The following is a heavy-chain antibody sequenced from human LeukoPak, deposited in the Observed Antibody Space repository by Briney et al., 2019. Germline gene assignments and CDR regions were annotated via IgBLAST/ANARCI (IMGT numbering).Heavy chain of an antibody. CDR3: ARDRYLGPYSYYGMDV. CDR2: IYHSGST. V-gene: IGHV4-4*02. Sequence: SGTLSLTCAVSGGSISSSNWWSWVRQPPGKGLEWIGEIYHSGSTNYNPSLKSRVTMSVDKSKNQFSLKLSSVTAADTAVYYCARDRYLGPYSYYGMDVWGKGTTVTVSS. J-gene: IGHJ6*04. D-gene: IGHD3-9*01. CDR1: GGSISSSNW.